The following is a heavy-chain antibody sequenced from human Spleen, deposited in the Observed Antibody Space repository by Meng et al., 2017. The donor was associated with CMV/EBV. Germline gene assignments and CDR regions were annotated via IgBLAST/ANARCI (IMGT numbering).Heavy chain of an antibody. J-gene: IGHJ4*02. D-gene: IGHD2-2*01. CDR3: ARGGTWPTKFDY. V-gene: IGHV4-34*01. CDR1: GGSFTDSY. Sequence: SETLSLTCSVSGGSFTDSYWSWIRQPPGKGLEWIGEIHHSGSTNCNLSLKSRVNFSVDTSRNHFSLKLTSVTAADTAVYYCARGGTWPTKFDYWDQGALVTVSS. CDR2: IHHSGST.